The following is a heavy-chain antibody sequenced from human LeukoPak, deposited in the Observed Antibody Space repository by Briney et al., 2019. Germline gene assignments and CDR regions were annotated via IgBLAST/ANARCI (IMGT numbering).Heavy chain of an antibody. V-gene: IGHV3-15*07. CDR1: FSTFNKAW. J-gene: IGHJ4*02. D-gene: IGHD2-2*01. Sequence: GGSLRLSCAASFSTFNKAWMNWVRQAPGKGLEWVGRIKSRTDGGTTDYAAPVKGRFTISRDDSENTAYLQMNSLKTEDTAVYYCSTHPTPGFWGQGTLATVSS. CDR2: IKSRTDGGTT. CDR3: STHPTPGF.